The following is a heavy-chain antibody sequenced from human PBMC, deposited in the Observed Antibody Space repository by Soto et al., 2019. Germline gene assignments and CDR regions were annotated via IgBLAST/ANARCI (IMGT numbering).Heavy chain of an antibody. V-gene: IGHV3-33*01. J-gene: IGHJ5*02. CDR3: ARDSYSYGLSNWFDP. Sequence: PGGSLRLSCAASGFTFSSYGMHWVRQAPGKGLEWVAVIWYDGSNKYYADSVKGRFTISRDNSKNTLYLQMNSLRAEDTAVYYCARDSYSYGLSNWFDPWGQGTLVTVSS. CDR2: IWYDGSNK. D-gene: IGHD5-18*01. CDR1: GFTFSSYG.